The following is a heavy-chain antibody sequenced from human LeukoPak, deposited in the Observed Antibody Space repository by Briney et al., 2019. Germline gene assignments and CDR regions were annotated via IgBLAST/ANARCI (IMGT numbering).Heavy chain of an antibody. D-gene: IGHD3-22*01. J-gene: IGHJ3*02. CDR3: AKDIKPGYYYDSSGFDAFDI. CDR2: ISGSGGST. V-gene: IGHV3-23*01. CDR1: GFTFSSYA. Sequence: PGGSLRLSCAASGFTFSSYAMSWVRQAPGKGLEWVSAISGSGGSTYYADSVKGRFTISRDNSKNTLYLQMNSLRAEDTAVYYCAKDIKPGYYYDSSGFDAFDIWGQGTMVTVSS.